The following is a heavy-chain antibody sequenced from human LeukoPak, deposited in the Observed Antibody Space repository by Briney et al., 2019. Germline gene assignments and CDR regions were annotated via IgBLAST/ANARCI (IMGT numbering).Heavy chain of an antibody. CDR3: ARDHYDGSGYYSY. CDR1: GFTFSDYT. D-gene: IGHD3-22*01. J-gene: IGHJ4*02. CDR2: ILFDTNKM. V-gene: IGHV3-30-3*01. Sequence: GGSLRLSCAASGFTFSDYTMHWVRQAPGEGLEWVAAILFDTNKMYYADSVKGRFTIFRDNSKNMLYLQSNSLRTEDTALYYCARDHYDGSGYYSYWGQGTLVTVSS.